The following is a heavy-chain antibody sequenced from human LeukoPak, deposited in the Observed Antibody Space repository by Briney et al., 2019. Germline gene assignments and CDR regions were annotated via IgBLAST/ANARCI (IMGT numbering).Heavy chain of an antibody. J-gene: IGHJ4*02. CDR3: AREWNGYDYVGEDY. CDR2: ISSSGSNI. D-gene: IGHD5-12*01. CDR1: GFTSSDYY. Sequence: GGSLRLSCAASGFTSSDYYMTWIRQAPGKGLEWVSYISSSGSNIYYGDSVKGRFTISRDNAKNSLYPQMNSLRAEDTAVYYCAREWNGYDYVGEDYWGQGTLVTVSS. V-gene: IGHV3-11*04.